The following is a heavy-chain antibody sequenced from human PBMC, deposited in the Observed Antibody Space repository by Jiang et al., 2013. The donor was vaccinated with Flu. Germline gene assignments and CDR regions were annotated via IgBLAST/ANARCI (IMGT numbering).Heavy chain of an antibody. J-gene: IGHJ6*02. D-gene: IGHD3-16*02. Sequence: LLKPSETLSLTCAVHGGSFSGYYWSWIRQPPGKGLEWIGEINHSGSTNYNPSLKSRVTISVDTSKNQFSLKLSSVTAADTAVYYCARLSFGYPPYYYYYGMDVWGQGTTVTVSS. V-gene: IGHV4-34*01. CDR2: INHSGST. CDR1: GGSFSGYY. CDR3: ARLSFGYPPYYYYYGMDV.